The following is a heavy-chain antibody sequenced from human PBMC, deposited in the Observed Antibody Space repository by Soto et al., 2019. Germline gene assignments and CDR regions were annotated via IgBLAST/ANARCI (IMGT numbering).Heavy chain of an antibody. D-gene: IGHD3-3*02. J-gene: IGHJ5*02. Sequence: PSETLSLTCTVSGGSISSSSYYWGWVRQPPGQGLEWIGNIYYSGSTYYNPSLKSRVTISVDTSKNQFSLKLSSVTAADTAVYYCASPKIAFYNWFDPWGQGTLVTVSS. V-gene: IGHV4-39*01. CDR1: GGSISSSSYY. CDR2: IYYSGST. CDR3: ASPKIAFYNWFDP.